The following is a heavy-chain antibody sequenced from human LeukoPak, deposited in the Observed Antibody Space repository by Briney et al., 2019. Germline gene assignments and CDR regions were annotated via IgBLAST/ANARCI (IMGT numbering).Heavy chain of an antibody. CDR3: AREGSRIAAAGIVDY. V-gene: IGHV1-2*02. CDR2: INPNSGGT. Sequence: ASVKVSCKASGYTFTDYYIHWVRQAPGQGFEWMGWINPNSGGTHYAQKFQGRATMTRDMSTSTVYMELSSLRSEDTAVYYCAREGSRIAAAGIVDYWGQGTLVTVSS. J-gene: IGHJ4*02. D-gene: IGHD6-13*01. CDR1: GYTFTDYY.